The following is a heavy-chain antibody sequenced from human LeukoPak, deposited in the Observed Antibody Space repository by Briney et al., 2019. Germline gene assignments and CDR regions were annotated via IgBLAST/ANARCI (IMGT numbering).Heavy chain of an antibody. J-gene: IGHJ4*02. Sequence: SETLSLTCAVYGGSFSGYYWSWIRQPPGQGLEWIGEINHSGSTNYNPSLKSRVTISVDTSKNQFSLKLSSVTAADTAVYYCARVIKYYDFWSGYFDYWGQGTLVTVSS. D-gene: IGHD3-3*01. V-gene: IGHV4-34*01. CDR1: GGSFSGYY. CDR2: INHSGST. CDR3: ARVIKYYDFWSGYFDY.